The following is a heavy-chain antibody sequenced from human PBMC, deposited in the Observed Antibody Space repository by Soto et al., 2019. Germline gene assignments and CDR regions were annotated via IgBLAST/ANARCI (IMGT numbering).Heavy chain of an antibody. CDR1: GFTFSSYG. J-gene: IGHJ4*02. CDR2: IWYDGSNK. Sequence: QVQLVESGGGVVQPGRSLRLSCAASGFTFSSYGMHWVRQAPGKGLEWVAVIWYDGSNKYYADSVKGRFTISRDNSKNTLYLQMNSLRAEDTAVYYCARDHSCGMGSSLIDYWGQGTLVTVSS. V-gene: IGHV3-33*01. CDR3: ARDHSCGMGSSLIDY. D-gene: IGHD6-13*01.